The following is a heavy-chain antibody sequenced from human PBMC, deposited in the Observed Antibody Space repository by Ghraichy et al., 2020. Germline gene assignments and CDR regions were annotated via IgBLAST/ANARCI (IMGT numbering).Heavy chain of an antibody. V-gene: IGHV4-30-4*01. J-gene: IGHJ4*02. CDR2: IYYSGST. Sequence: SETLSLTCTVSGGSISSGDYYWGWIRQPPGKGLEWIGYIYYSGSTYYNPSLKSRVTISVDTSKNQFSLKLSSVTAADTAVYYCARDPFRGYNSGSFGYFDYWGQGTLVTVSS. CDR1: GGSISSGDYY. CDR3: ARDPFRGYNSGSFGYFDY. D-gene: IGHD5-24*01.